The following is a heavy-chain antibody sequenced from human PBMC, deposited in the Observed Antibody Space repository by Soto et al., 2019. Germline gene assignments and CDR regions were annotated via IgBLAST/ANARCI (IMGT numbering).Heavy chain of an antibody. V-gene: IGHV3-21*01. Sequence: PGGSLRLSCAASGFTFSSYSMSWVRQAPGKGLEWVSSISSSSSYIYYADSVKGRFTISRDNAKNSLYLQMNSLRAEDTAVYYCARDSGATGFYYYYYGMDVWGQGTTVTVSS. CDR1: GFTFSSYS. CDR2: ISSSSSYI. D-gene: IGHD1-26*01. CDR3: ARDSGATGFYYYYYGMDV. J-gene: IGHJ6*02.